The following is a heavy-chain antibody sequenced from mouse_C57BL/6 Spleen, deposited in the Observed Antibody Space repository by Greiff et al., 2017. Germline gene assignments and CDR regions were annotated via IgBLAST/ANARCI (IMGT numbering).Heavy chain of an antibody. CDR2: IDPENGDT. CDR1: GFTITDYY. CDR3: TTGTVVASGGD. V-gene: IGHV14-4*01. Sequence: EVQLQQSGAELVRPGASVKLSCTASGFTITDYYMHWVKQRPEQGLEWIGWIDPENGDTEYNSKFQGKDTITADTSSNTAYLQLSSLTSEDSAVYYCTTGTVVASGGDWGKGTSVTVSS. J-gene: IGHJ4*01. D-gene: IGHD1-1*01.